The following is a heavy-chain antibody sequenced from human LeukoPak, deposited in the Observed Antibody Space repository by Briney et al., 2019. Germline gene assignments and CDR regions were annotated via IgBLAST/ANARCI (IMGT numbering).Heavy chain of an antibody. D-gene: IGHD3-3*01. Sequence: ASETLSLTCGFSGGSVINTNWWTWVRQPPGKGLEWIGEVHLDGRTNYNPSLESRLTMSVDVSENQGSLKLTSVTAADTAVYYCAREGGFYRPLDYSGQGTLVTVSS. CDR3: AREGGFYRPLDY. V-gene: IGHV4-4*02. CDR2: VHLDGRT. CDR1: GGSVINTNW. J-gene: IGHJ4*02.